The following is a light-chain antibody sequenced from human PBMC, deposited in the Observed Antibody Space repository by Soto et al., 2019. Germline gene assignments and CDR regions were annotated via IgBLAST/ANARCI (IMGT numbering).Light chain of an antibody. J-gene: IGKJ3*01. Sequence: EIVVTQSPGILSVSPGDRATLSCRASQSVGRNLAWYQQKPGQAPTLLIYAASTRATGLPARFSGSGSGTVFTLTIGSLQSEDFAVYYCQEYSKWPLFTFGPGTRVDIK. CDR2: AAS. CDR3: QEYSKWPLFT. V-gene: IGKV3-15*01. CDR1: QSVGRN.